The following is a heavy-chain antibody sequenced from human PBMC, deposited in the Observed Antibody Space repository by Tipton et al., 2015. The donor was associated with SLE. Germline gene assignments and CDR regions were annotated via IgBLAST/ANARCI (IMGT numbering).Heavy chain of an antibody. Sequence: TLSLTCAVPGYSISSGYYWGWIRQPPGKGLGWIGYIYYSGSTNYNPSLKSRVTISVDTSKNQFSLKLSSVTAADTAVYYCARQPVVDAFDIWGQGTIVTVSS. V-gene: IGHV4-38-2*01. CDR3: ARQPVVDAFDI. CDR1: GYSISSGYY. D-gene: IGHD4-23*01. J-gene: IGHJ3*02. CDR2: IYYSGST.